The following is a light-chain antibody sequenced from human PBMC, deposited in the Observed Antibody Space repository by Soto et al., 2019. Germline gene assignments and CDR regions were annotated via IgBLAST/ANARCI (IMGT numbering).Light chain of an antibody. CDR3: SSYTSSSTPFV. CDR2: DVS. J-gene: IGLJ1*01. CDR1: SSDFGGYNY. V-gene: IGLV2-14*01. Sequence: QSALTQPASGSGSHGQSITISCTGTSSDFGGYNYVSWYQQHPGKAPKLMIYDVSNRPSGVSNRFSGSKSGNTASLTISGLQAEDEADYYCSSYTSSSTPFVFGTGTKVT.